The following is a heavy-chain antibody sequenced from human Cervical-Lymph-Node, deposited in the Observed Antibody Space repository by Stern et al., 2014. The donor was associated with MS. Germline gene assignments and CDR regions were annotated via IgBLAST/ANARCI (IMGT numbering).Heavy chain of an antibody. V-gene: IGHV1-69*09. CDR2: IIPTLGIA. CDR3: ARMSSIAAGWFDP. D-gene: IGHD6-13*01. J-gene: IGHJ5*02. CDR1: GDTFSTDT. Sequence: QVQLGQSGPEVKKPGSSVKVSCKASGDTFSTDTISWVRQAPGQGPEWMGRIIPTLGIAKYAQKFQGRVTISADESTTTAYMELDSLTSEDTAVYYCARMSSIAAGWFDPWGQGTLVTVSS.